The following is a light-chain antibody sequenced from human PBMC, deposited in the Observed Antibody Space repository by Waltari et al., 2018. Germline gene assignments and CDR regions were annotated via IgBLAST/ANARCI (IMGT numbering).Light chain of an antibody. J-gene: IGKJ4*01. CDR1: QSVANF. CDR3: QQRSNWPPSLT. V-gene: IGKV3-11*01. CDR2: EAS. Sequence: EIVLTQSPATLSLSPGVRATLFCSASQSVANFLAWYQQKPGQPPRLLIYEASNRATGIPARFSGSGAGTDFSLTISSVEPEDFAVYYWQQRSNWPPSLTFGGGTKVEIK.